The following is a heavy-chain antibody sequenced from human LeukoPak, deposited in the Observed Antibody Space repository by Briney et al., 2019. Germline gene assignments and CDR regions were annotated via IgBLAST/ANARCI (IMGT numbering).Heavy chain of an antibody. CDR3: AKSVTRYYFDY. J-gene: IGHJ4*02. D-gene: IGHD2-21*02. CDR2: ISASGDAT. CDR1: GFTFNTYA. Sequence: GGSLRLSCVTSGFTFNTYAMTWVRQAPGKGLEWVSVISASGDATNYADSVKGRFTISRDNSKNTLFLQRNRLRVDDTAVYYCAKSVTRYYFDYWGQGTLVTVSS. V-gene: IGHV3-23*01.